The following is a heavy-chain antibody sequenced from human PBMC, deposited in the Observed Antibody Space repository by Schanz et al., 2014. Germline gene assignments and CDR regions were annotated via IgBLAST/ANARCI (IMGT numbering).Heavy chain of an antibody. CDR3: ARANYRRKINFDY. D-gene: IGHD3-10*01. CDR1: GFTFSSYA. Sequence: DVQLLESGGGLVQPGGSLRLSCAASGFTFSSYAMSWVRQAPGKGLEWVSALSGSGGSTYYADSVKGRFTISRDNSKNTLYLQMNSLRAEDTAVYYCARANYRRKINFDYWGRGTLVTVSS. J-gene: IGHJ4*02. CDR2: LSGSGGST. V-gene: IGHV3-23*01.